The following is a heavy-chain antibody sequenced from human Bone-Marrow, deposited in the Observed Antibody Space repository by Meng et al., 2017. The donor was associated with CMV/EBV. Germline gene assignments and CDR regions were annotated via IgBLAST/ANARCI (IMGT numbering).Heavy chain of an antibody. J-gene: IGHJ4*02. Sequence: EQPPRWGAGLLKPSEPPSPTCAVYGGSFSGYHWSWTRQPLGKGLEWIGEINHSGSTNYNPSLKSRVTISVDTSKNQFSLKLSSVTAADTAVYYCARGVDYYDSSGYYYWGQGTLVTVSS. CDR1: GGSFSGYH. D-gene: IGHD3-22*01. V-gene: IGHV4-34*01. CDR3: ARGVDYYDSSGYYY. CDR2: INHSGST.